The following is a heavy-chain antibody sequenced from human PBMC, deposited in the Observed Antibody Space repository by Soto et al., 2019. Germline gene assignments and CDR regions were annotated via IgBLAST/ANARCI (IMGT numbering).Heavy chain of an antibody. CDR3: ARSYVWGSYRIYYFDY. CDR2: IYWNDDK. V-gene: IGHV2-5*01. D-gene: IGHD3-16*02. CDR1: GFSLSTSGVG. J-gene: IGHJ4*02. Sequence: GSGPTLVNPTQTLTLTCTFSGFSLSTSGVGVGWIRQPPGKALEWLALIYWNDDKRYSPSLKSRLTITKDTSKNQVALTMTNMDPVDTATYYCARSYVWGSYRIYYFDYWGQGTLVTVSS.